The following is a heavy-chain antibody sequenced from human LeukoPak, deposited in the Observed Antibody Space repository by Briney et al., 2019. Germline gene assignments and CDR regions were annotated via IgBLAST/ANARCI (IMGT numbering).Heavy chain of an antibody. D-gene: IGHD2-15*01. V-gene: IGHV4-34*01. CDR3: ARLNRRYCSGGSCYSYYFDY. CDR1: GGSFSGYY. Sequence: PSETLSLTCAVYGGSFSGYYWSWIRQPPGKGLEWIGEINHSRSTNYNPSLKSRVTISVDTSKNQFSLKLSSVTAADTAVYYCARLNRRYCSGGSCYSYYFDYWGQGTLVTVSS. CDR2: INHSRST. J-gene: IGHJ4*02.